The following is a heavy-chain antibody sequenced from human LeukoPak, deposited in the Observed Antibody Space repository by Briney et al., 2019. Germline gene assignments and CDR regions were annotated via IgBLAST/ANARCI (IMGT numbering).Heavy chain of an antibody. CDR1: GFTFSSYA. CDR3: ARELRQYYDFWSGYDNWFDP. V-gene: IGHV3-30*04. J-gene: IGHJ5*02. Sequence: GRSLRLSWAAAGFTFSSYAMHWVRQAPGKGREWVAVISYDGRNKYYADSVKGRFTISRDNSKNTLYLQMISLRAEDTAVYYCARELRQYYDFWSGYDNWFDPWGQGTLVTVSS. D-gene: IGHD3-3*01. CDR2: ISYDGRNK.